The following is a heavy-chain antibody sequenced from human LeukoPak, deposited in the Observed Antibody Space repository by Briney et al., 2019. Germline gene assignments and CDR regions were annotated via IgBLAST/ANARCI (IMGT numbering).Heavy chain of an antibody. J-gene: IGHJ2*01. Sequence: SETLSLTCTVSGGSISSYYWSWIRQPAGKGLEWIGRIYTSGSTNYNPSLKSRVTISVDTSKNQFSLKLSSVTAADTAVYYCANSPRTYYDILTGYYKGWYFDLWGRGTLVIVSS. CDR3: ANSPRTYYDILTGYYKGWYFDL. V-gene: IGHV4-4*07. CDR1: GGSISSYY. CDR2: IYTSGST. D-gene: IGHD3-9*01.